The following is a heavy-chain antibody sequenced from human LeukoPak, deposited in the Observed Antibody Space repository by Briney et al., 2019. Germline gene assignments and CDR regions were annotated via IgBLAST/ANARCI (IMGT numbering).Heavy chain of an antibody. CDR2: FVPIFGTT. Sequence: SVKVSCEASGGTFSSYVFNWVRQAPGQGLEWMGRFVPIFGTTNHAQKFQDRVTFTADKSTSTVYMELSSLRSDDTAVYYCATGDTPTVFYMDVWAKGTTVTVSS. V-gene: IGHV1-69*06. CDR3: ATGDTPTVFYMDV. D-gene: IGHD5-18*01. CDR1: GGTFSSYV. J-gene: IGHJ6*03.